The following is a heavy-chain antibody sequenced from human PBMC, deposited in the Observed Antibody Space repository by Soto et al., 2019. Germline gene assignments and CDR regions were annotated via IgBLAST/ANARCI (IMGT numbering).Heavy chain of an antibody. D-gene: IGHD2-2*01. CDR2: IYPGDSDT. J-gene: IGHJ5*02. CDR3: ARGYCTTTICDPWFDP. Sequence: PGESLKISCTGVGYSFTSYWIGWVRQMPGKGLERMGIIYPGDSDTRYSPSFQGQVTISADKSTTTAYLQWSSLKASDTAMYYCARGYCTTTICDPWFDPWGQGTLVTVSS. CDR1: GYSFTSYW. V-gene: IGHV5-51*01.